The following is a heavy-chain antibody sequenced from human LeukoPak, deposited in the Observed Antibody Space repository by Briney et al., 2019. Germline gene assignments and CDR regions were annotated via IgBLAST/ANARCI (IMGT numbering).Heavy chain of an antibody. CDR2: INHSGST. V-gene: IGHV4-34*01. Sequence: SETLSLTCAVYGGSFSGYYWSWIRQPPGKGLEWIGEINHSGSTNYNPSLKSRVTISVDTSKNQFSLKLSSVTAADTAVYYCAREYYYDSSGYYQVSDYWGQGTLVTFSS. CDR1: GGSFSGYY. J-gene: IGHJ4*02. D-gene: IGHD3-22*01. CDR3: AREYYYDSSGYYQVSDY.